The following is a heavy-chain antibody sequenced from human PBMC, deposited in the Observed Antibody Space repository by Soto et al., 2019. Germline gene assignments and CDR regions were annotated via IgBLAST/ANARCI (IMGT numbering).Heavy chain of an antibody. D-gene: IGHD6-19*01. V-gene: IGHV3-23*01. Sequence: DVQLLESGGGLVQPGGSLRLSCATSGFTFSNYAMSWVRQAPGKGLEWVSTISSGSGDSTYYADSVKGRFTISRDNSKNTLYLQMDSLRAEDTALFYCATSPLLFHNSGWLDYWGQGTLVTVSS. J-gene: IGHJ4*02. CDR3: ATSPLLFHNSGWLDY. CDR1: GFTFSNYA. CDR2: ISSGSGDST.